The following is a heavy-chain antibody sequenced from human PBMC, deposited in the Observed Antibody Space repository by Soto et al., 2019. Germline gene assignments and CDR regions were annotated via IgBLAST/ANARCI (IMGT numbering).Heavy chain of an antibody. J-gene: IGHJ4*02. CDR1: GFTFSSYA. Sequence: GGSLRLSCAASGFTFSSYAMSWVRQAPGKGLEWVSAISGSGGSTYYADSVKGRFTISRDNSKNTLYLQMNSLRAEDTAVYYCANPLGSGSNYYFDYWGQGTLVTVSS. CDR3: ANPLGSGSNYYFDY. D-gene: IGHD3-10*01. CDR2: ISGSGGST. V-gene: IGHV3-23*01.